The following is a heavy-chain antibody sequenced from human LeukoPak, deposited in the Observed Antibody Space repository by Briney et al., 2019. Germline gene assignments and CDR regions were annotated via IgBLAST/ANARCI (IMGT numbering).Heavy chain of an antibody. CDR2: INHSGST. CDR3: ARGRESMIPPRDFDY. J-gene: IGHJ4*02. V-gene: IGHV4-34*01. D-gene: IGHD3-22*01. CDR1: GGSFSGYY. Sequence: SETLSLTCAVYGGSFSGYYWSWIRQPPGKGLEWIGEINHSGSTNYNPSLKSRVTISVDTSKNQFSLKLSSVTAADTAVYYCARGRESMIPPRDFDYWGQGTLVTVSP.